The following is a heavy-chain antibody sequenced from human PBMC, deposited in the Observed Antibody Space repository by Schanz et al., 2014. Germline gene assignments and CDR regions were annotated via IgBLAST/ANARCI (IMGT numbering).Heavy chain of an antibody. CDR2: TNPNGGA. J-gene: IGHJ2*01. Sequence: QVQLVQSGAEVKKPGASVKVSCKASGYTFTSYYMHWVRQAPGQGLEWMGVTNPNGGAEFAQKFQGRISMTRDTSTTTFYMELSSLTSDDTAVYFCARDVGRPGHFWYFDLWGRGTLVTVSS. D-gene: IGHD1-1*01. CDR1: GYTFTSYY. CDR3: ARDVGRPGHFWYFDL. V-gene: IGHV1-2*02.